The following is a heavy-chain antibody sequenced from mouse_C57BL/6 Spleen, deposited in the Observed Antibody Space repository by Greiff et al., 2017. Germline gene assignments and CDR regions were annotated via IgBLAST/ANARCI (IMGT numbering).Heavy chain of an antibody. CDR2: ISSGGSYT. CDR1: GFTFSSYG. V-gene: IGHV5-6*01. CDR3: ARQRDYDVGDY. J-gene: IGHJ2*01. Sequence: EVQRVESGGDLVKPGGSLKLSCAASGFTFSSYGMSWVRQTPDKRLEWVATISSGGSYTYYPDSVKGRFTISRDNAKNTLYLQMSSLKSEDTAMYYCARQRDYDVGDYCGQGTTLTVSS. D-gene: IGHD2-4*01.